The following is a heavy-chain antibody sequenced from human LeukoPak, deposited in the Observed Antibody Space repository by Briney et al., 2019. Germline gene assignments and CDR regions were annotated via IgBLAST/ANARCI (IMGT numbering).Heavy chain of an antibody. J-gene: IGHJ6*02. D-gene: IGHD3-10*01. CDR2: INHSGST. CDR1: GGSFSGYY. CDR3: ARSSITMVRGVIINYYYYGMDV. V-gene: IGHV4-34*01. Sequence: ASETLSLTCAVYGGSFSGYYWSWIRQPPGKGLEWIGEINHSGSTNYNPSLKSRVTISVDTSKNQFSLKLSSVTAADTAVYYCARSSITMVRGVIINYYYYGMDVWGQGTTVTVSS.